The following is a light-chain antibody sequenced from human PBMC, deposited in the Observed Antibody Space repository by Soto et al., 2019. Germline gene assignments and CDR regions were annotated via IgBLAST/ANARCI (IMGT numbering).Light chain of an antibody. CDR1: QSVSIN. Sequence: EIVLTQSPVTLSVSPGERAILSCRASQSVSINLAWYYQKPGQAPRLLIYGAYTRAADIPARVTGSGSDTEFTLTISSLQSEDFAVYYCQQYHKWPITFGQGTRLEIK. CDR3: QQYHKWPIT. J-gene: IGKJ5*01. V-gene: IGKV3-15*01. CDR2: GAY.